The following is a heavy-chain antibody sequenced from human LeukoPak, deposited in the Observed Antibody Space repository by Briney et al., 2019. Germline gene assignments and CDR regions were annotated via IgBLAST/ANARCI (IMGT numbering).Heavy chain of an antibody. D-gene: IGHD6-13*01. V-gene: IGHV3-30-3*01. CDR3: ARALPSSAGTLFDY. J-gene: IGHJ4*02. CDR1: GFTFSSYA. Sequence: PGRSLRLSCAASGFTFSSYAMHWVRQAPGKGLEWVAVISYDGSNKYYADSVKGRFTISRDNSKNTLYLQMNSLRAEDTAVYYCARALPSSAGTLFDYWGQGTLVTVSS. CDR2: ISYDGSNK.